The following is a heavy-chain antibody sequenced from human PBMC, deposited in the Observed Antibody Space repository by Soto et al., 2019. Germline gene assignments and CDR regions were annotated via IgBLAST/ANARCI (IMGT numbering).Heavy chain of an antibody. J-gene: IGHJ4*02. V-gene: IGHV3-23*01. CDR3: AKDRSGGWPYYFDY. CDR2: IIGSGSTT. CDR1: GFTFSNYA. D-gene: IGHD6-19*01. Sequence: GGSLSLSCAASGFTFSNYAMTWVRQAPGKGLDWVSGIIGSGSTTYYADSVKGRFTISRDNSKNTLYLQMNSLRAEDTAVYYCAKDRSGGWPYYFDYWGQGTLDTLS.